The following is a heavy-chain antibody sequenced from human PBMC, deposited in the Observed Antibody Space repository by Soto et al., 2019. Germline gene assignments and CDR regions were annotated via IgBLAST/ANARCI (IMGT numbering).Heavy chain of an antibody. D-gene: IGHD5-12*01. CDR3: ARGGEMATIKLIDY. J-gene: IGHJ4*02. Sequence: VQLVESGGGLVKPGGSLRLSCAASGFTFSSYSMNWVRQAPGKGLEWVSSISSSSSYIYYADSVEGRFTISRDNAKNSLYLQMNSLRAEDTAVYYCARGGEMATIKLIDYWGQGTLVTVSS. CDR2: ISSSSSYI. CDR1: GFTFSSYS. V-gene: IGHV3-21*01.